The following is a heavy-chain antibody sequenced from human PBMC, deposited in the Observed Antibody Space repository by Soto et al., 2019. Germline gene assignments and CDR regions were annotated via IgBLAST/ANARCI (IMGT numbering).Heavy chain of an antibody. V-gene: IGHV1-18*01. CDR1: GYTFTSYG. J-gene: IGHJ6*02. CDR3: ARGGGVATLYYYYYYGMDV. Sequence: ASVKVSCKASGYTFTSYGISWVRQAPGQGLEWMGWISAYNGNTNYAQKLQGRVTMTTDTSTSTAYMELRSLRSDDTAVYYCARGGGVATLYYYYYYGMDVWGQGTTVTVSS. CDR2: ISAYNGNT. D-gene: IGHD5-12*01.